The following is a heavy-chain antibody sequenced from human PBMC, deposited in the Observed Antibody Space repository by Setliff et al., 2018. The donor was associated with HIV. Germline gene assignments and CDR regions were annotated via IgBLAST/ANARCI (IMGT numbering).Heavy chain of an antibody. CDR3: ARARTGWYNFDY. V-gene: IGHV3-30*04. Sequence: GGSLRLSCVASGFSFSTYAMHWVRQAPGKGLEWVAVIPHDGGRAYYAASKQGRFTISRDNSKNTLSLQMNSLRAEDTAVYYCARARTGWYNFDYWGQGTPVTVSS. CDR1: GFSFSTYA. J-gene: IGHJ4*02. CDR2: IPHDGGRA. D-gene: IGHD6-19*01.